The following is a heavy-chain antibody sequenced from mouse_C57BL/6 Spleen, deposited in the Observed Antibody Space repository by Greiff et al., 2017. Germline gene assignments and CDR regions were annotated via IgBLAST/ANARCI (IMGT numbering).Heavy chain of an antibody. Sequence: ESGPGLVKPSQSLSLTCSVTGYSITSGYYWNWIRQFPGNKLEWMGYISYDGSNNYNPSLKNRISITRDTSKNQFFLKLNSVTTEDTATYYCARDRNYGSYWYFDVWGTGTTVTVSS. CDR3: ARDRNYGSYWYFDV. CDR1: GYSITSGYY. V-gene: IGHV3-6*01. D-gene: IGHD1-1*01. J-gene: IGHJ1*03. CDR2: ISYDGSN.